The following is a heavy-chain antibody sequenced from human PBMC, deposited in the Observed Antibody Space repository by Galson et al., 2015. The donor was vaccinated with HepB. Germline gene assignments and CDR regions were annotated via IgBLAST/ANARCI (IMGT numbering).Heavy chain of an antibody. Sequence: LRLSCAASGFRFNIYDMGWVRQAPGKGLEWVSGITNSGGRRYYAEPGKGRFTISRDNSKNTVFLQMSSLRAEDTAIYYCAKGAYMSSYSLYGMDAWGQGTTVIVSS. CDR1: GFRFNIYD. J-gene: IGHJ6*02. V-gene: IGHV3-23*01. CDR3: AKGAYMSSYSLYGMDA. D-gene: IGHD6-6*01. CDR2: ITNSGGRR.